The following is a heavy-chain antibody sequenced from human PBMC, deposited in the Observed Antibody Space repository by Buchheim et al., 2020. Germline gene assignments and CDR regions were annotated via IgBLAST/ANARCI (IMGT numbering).Heavy chain of an antibody. V-gene: IGHV3-30*18. CDR3: ANGLGSTSD. Sequence: QVQLVESGGGVVQPGRSLRLSCAASGFTFSSYGMHWVRQAPGKGLEWVAVISYDGSNKYYADSVKGRFTISRDNSKNTLYLQIKSLRAEDKAVYYCANGLGSTSDWGQGTL. J-gene: IGHJ4*02. CDR2: ISYDGSNK. D-gene: IGHD2-2*01. CDR1: GFTFSSYG.